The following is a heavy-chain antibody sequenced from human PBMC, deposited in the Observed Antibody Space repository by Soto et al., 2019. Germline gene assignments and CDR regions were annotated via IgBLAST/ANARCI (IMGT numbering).Heavy chain of an antibody. Sequence: GASVKVSCKASGYSFTSYDINWVRQASGQGLEWLGWMTPISGETGYAQKFQGRVSMTRDTSTSTAYVELSSLTYEDSAIYYCARNKWNTGDFDYWGHGTLVNVSS. CDR2: MTPISGET. D-gene: IGHD1-20*01. J-gene: IGHJ4*01. CDR1: GYSFTSYD. V-gene: IGHV1-8*01. CDR3: ARNKWNTGDFDY.